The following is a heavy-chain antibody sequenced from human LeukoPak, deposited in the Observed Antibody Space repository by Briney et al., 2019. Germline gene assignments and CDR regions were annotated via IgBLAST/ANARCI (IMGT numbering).Heavy chain of an antibody. CDR3: ARLDCTGDGCYNH. J-gene: IGHJ4*02. CDR2: VSSDGTT. V-gene: IGHV4-59*08. Sequence: PSETLSLTCSVSGDSVTSYYWSWIRQPPGKGLEWIGHVSSDGTTNYTPSLRSRVIMSVDTAKNHISLSLTSLTAADTAIYYCARLDCTGDGCYNHWGRGTLVTVSS. CDR1: GDSVTSYY. D-gene: IGHD2-8*02.